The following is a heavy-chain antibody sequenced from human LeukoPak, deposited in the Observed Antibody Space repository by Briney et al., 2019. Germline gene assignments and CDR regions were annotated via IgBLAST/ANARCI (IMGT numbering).Heavy chain of an antibody. CDR1: GFTFSNFA. CDR3: AKARQSWELPPSFL. Sequence: GGSLRLSCAASGFTFSNFAMSWVRQAPGKGLEWVSTINDDGGSTYYADSVRGRFTIPRDNSENTVYLQLNSLRDEDTAVYYCAKARQSWELPPSFLWGQGTMVTVSS. CDR2: INDDGGST. D-gene: IGHD1-26*01. V-gene: IGHV3-23*01. J-gene: IGHJ3*01.